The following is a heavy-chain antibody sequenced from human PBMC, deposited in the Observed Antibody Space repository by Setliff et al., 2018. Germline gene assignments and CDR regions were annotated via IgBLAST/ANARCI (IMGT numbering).Heavy chain of an antibody. J-gene: IGHJ6*03. D-gene: IGHD5-18*01. CDR2: INAANGNT. CDR3: AREGVDTRSSTDYRYYMDL. Sequence: ASVKVSCKASGYTFTSHGVHWVRQAPGQRLEWMGWINAANGNTKYSQKFQGRVTITRDTSASTVYMELSSLRFEDTAVYYCAREGVDTRSSTDYRYYMDLWGKGTTVTVSS. CDR1: GYTFTSHG. V-gene: IGHV1-3*01.